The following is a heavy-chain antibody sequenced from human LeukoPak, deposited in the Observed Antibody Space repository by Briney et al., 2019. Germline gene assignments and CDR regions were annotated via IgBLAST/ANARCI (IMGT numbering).Heavy chain of an antibody. CDR1: GYTFTSYD. V-gene: IGHV1-8*01. CDR3: ARGQGRRRYCSSTSCSFDY. D-gene: IGHD2-2*01. J-gene: IGHJ4*02. Sequence: ASVKVSCKASGYTFTSYDINWVRQATGQGLEWMGWMNPNSGNTGYAQKLQGRVTMTRNTSISTAYMVLSSPRSEDTAVYYCARGQGRRRYCSSTSCSFDYWGQGTLVTVFS. CDR2: MNPNSGNT.